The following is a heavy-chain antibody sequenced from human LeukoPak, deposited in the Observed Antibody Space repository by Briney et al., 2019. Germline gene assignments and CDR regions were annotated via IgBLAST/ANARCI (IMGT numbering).Heavy chain of an antibody. Sequence: GGSLRLSCVASGFTLSSYMMSWVRQAPGKGLEWVSGISGSAGGTFYSDSVRGRFTISRDNSKNTLYLQMNSLRAEDTAVYYCAKDLPYCSSTSCMDYWGQGTLVTVSS. CDR3: AKDLPYCSSTSCMDY. CDR2: ISGSAGGT. CDR1: GFTLSSYM. V-gene: IGHV3-23*01. D-gene: IGHD2-2*01. J-gene: IGHJ4*02.